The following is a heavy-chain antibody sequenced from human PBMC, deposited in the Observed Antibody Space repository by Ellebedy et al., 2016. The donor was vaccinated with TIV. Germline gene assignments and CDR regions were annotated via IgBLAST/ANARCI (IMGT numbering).Heavy chain of an antibody. CDR3: ARSGDSGYDYGSY. Sequence: MPSETLSLTCTVSGGSISGYYWSWIPQPPGKGLEWIGYISYSGSTNYNPSLKSRVTMSVDTSKNEFSLRLSSVTAADTAVYYCARSGDSGYDYGSYWGQGTLVTVSS. J-gene: IGHJ4*02. D-gene: IGHD5-12*01. V-gene: IGHV4-59*08. CDR1: GGSISGYY. CDR2: ISYSGST.